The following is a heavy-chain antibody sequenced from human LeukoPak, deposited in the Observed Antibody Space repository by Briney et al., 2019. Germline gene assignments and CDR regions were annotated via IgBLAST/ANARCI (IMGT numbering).Heavy chain of an antibody. CDR3: ARALTA. V-gene: IGHV4-59*08. D-gene: IGHD3-16*01. CDR2: IYYSGST. J-gene: IGHJ5*02. CDR1: GGSISSYY. Sequence: SETLSLTCTVSGGSISSYYWSWIPQPPGKGPEWIGYIYYSGSTNYNPSLQSRVTISVDTSTNQFSLKLSSVTPADSAVYCCARALTAWGQGTLVTVSS.